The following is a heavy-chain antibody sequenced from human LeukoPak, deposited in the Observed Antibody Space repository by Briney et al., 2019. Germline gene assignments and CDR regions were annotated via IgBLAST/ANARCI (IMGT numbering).Heavy chain of an antibody. V-gene: IGHV3-33*01. CDR3: ARAHYNWNEPPFDS. CDR1: GFTFSSFS. J-gene: IGHJ4*02. D-gene: IGHD1-20*01. Sequence: GGSLRLSCAASGFTFSSFSMHWVRLAPGKGLEWVALIWYGSNKYYADSVKGRFTISRDNSKNTLSLQMNSLRAEDTAVYYYARAHYNWNEPPFDSWGQGTLVTVSS. CDR2: IWYGSNK.